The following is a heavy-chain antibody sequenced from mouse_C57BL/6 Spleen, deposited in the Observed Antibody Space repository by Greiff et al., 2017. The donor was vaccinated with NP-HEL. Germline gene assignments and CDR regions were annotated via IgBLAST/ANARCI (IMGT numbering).Heavy chain of an antibody. CDR1: GYTFTEYT. CDR2: FYPGSGSI. CDR3: ARKEEYYGSSPFDY. Sequence: QVQLKQSGAELVKPGASVKLSCKASGYTFTEYTIHWVKQRSGQGLEWIGWFYPGSGSIKYNEKFKSKATLTVDTSSSTAYMQLSSLTSEDSAVYYCARKEEYYGSSPFDYWGQGTTLTVSS. V-gene: IGHV1-62-2*01. D-gene: IGHD1-1*01. J-gene: IGHJ2*01.